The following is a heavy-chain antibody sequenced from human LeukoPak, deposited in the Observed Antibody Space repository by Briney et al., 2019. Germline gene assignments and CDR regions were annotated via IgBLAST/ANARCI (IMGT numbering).Heavy chain of an antibody. CDR3: ARGFGELNSYYYMDV. CDR2: IKQDGSEK. Sequence: QAGGSLRLSCAASGFTFSSYWMSWVRQAPGKGLEWVANIKQDGSEKYYVDSVKGRFTISRDNAKNSLYLQMNSLRAEDTAVYYCARGFGELNSYYYMDVWGKGTTVTVSS. CDR1: GFTFSSYW. J-gene: IGHJ6*03. V-gene: IGHV3-7*01. D-gene: IGHD3-10*01.